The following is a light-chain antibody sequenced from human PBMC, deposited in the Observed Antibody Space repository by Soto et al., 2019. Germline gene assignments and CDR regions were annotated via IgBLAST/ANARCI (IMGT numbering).Light chain of an antibody. J-gene: IGLJ1*01. Sequence: QSVLTQPASVSGSPGQSITLFCTGTTSDVGGYHFVSWYQQHPGKAPKLMIYEVTNRPTGVSDRFSGSKSGNTASLTISGLQAEDGADYYCYSYTTTSTYVFGSGTKLTVL. CDR1: TSDVGGYHF. CDR2: EVT. V-gene: IGLV2-14*01. CDR3: YSYTTTSTYV.